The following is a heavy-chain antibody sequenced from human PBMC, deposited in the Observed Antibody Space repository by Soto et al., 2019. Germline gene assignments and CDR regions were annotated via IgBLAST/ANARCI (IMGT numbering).Heavy chain of an antibody. Sequence: PSETLSLTCSVPGGSISRYYWSWIRQPPGKGLEWIGYAYYSGDTGYNPSLKSRVTMAVDTSKSQVSLKLSSVTAADTAVYYCARDRSTYGGGGTGEVKENWFDPWGQGALVTVSS. CDR3: ARDRSTYGGGGTGEVKENWFDP. V-gene: IGHV4-59*01. J-gene: IGHJ5*02. D-gene: IGHD2-8*01. CDR2: AYYSGDT. CDR1: GGSISRYY.